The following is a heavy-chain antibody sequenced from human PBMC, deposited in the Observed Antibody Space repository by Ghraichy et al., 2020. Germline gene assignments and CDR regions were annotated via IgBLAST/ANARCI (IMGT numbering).Heavy chain of an antibody. CDR3: AKDWGTSGWYNWFDP. CDR1: GFTFSNNG. CDR2: ISHDGSAQ. V-gene: IGHV3-30*18. Sequence: GESLNISCVASGFTFSNNGVHWVRQAPGKGLEWVAMISHDGSAQHYADSVKGRFTLSRDNSKNTQYLEMNSLRPEDSAMYYCAKDWGTSGWYNWFDPWGQGTLVTVSS. J-gene: IGHJ5*02. D-gene: IGHD6-19*01.